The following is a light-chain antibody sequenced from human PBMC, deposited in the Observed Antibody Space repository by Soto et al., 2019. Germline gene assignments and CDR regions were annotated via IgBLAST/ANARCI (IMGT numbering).Light chain of an antibody. CDR3: HQFATSRT. V-gene: IGKV3-20*01. Sequence: EIVLTQSPGTLSLSPGQRATLSCRASQSLSSSFLAWYQHKPGPSPRGLIYGATSRAAGVPDRFSGSWSGTDFTPTISSLEPEDFAVYLCHQFATSRTCGQGTKVEMK. J-gene: IGKJ1*01. CDR1: QSLSSSF. CDR2: GAT.